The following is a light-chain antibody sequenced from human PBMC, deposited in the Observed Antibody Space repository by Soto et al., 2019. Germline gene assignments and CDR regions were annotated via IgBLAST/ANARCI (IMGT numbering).Light chain of an antibody. J-gene: IGLJ1*01. CDR2: DVS. CDR3: CSYAGTFYV. V-gene: IGLV2-11*01. Sequence: QSALTQPRSVSGSPGQSVTISCTGTSSDFGGYNYVSWYQHHPGKAPKLLIYDVSERPSGVPDRFSGSKSGNTASLTISGLQAEDDPDYYSCSYAGTFYVFGTGTTVTVL. CDR1: SSDFGGYNY.